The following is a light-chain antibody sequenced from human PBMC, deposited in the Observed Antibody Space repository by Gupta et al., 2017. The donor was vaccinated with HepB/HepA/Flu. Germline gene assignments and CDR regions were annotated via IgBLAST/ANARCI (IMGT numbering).Light chain of an antibody. J-gene: IGLJ2*01. CDR3: QSYDKSLSVV. CDR2: ADN. CDR1: SYNIGAGYA. Sequence: GAPGQTVTISCTGSSYNIGAGYAVHWYQPLPGIAPPLLISADNTRPSGVPDRFSGPKSGSSASLSITGLQADDEADYFCQSYDKSLSVVFGTGTTLTVL. V-gene: IGLV1-40*01.